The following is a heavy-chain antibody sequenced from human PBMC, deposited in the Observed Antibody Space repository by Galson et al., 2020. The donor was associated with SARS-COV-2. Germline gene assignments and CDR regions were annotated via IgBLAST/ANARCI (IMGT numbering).Heavy chain of an antibody. J-gene: IGHJ4*02. D-gene: IGHD1-20*01. CDR2: IYYSGST. CDR1: GGSISSSSYY. Sequence: TLSLTCTVSGGSISSSSYYWGWIRQPPGKGLEWIGSIYYSGSTYYNPSLKSRVTISVDTSKNQFSLKLSSVTAADTAVYYCAREDNCNDYYFDYWGQGTLVTVSS. CDR3: AREDNCNDYYFDY. V-gene: IGHV4-39*02.